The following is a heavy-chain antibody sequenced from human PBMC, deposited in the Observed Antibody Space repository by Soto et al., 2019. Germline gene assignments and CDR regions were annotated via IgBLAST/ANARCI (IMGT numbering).Heavy chain of an antibody. CDR3: ARAQCSGATCYVVA. CDR1: GFVVTRNY. J-gene: IGHJ4*02. Sequence: EVQLVESGGGLVQPGGSLRLSCVASGFVVTRNYMSWVRQGPGKGLHWVSVIYMGGNTNYADSVKGRFIISTDDYQNTVSLQMTSLRAEDTAVHYCARAQCSGATCYVVAWGPGTLVTVSS. CDR2: IYMGGNT. D-gene: IGHD2-15*01. V-gene: IGHV3-66*01.